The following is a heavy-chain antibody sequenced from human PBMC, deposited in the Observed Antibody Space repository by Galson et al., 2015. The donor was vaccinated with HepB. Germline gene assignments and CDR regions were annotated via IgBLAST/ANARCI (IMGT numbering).Heavy chain of an antibody. CDR2: IWVDGTNK. CDR1: GFTFSSHG. D-gene: IGHD3-3*01. J-gene: IGHJ4*02. V-gene: IGHV3-33*01. CDR3: AREGDPHIYWSALDF. Sequence: SLRLSCAASGFTFSSHGMNWVRPAPGKGLEWVATIWVDGTNKFYADSVKGRFTISRDNSKNTLSLQMNSLGADHTAVYYCAREGDPHIYWSALDFWGQGNLVTVSS.